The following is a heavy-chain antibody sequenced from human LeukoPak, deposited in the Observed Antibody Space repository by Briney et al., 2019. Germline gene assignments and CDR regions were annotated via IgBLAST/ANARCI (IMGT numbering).Heavy chain of an antibody. D-gene: IGHD6-13*01. V-gene: IGHV3-7*03. Sequence: GGSLRLSCAASGVTFSRYWKSWVRQAPAKGPQWLANIKQDGSEKYYVDSVKGRFTISRDNAKNSLYLQMNSLRPEDTAVYYCARDLDSSSWRYYYGMDVWGKGTTVTVSS. CDR2: IKQDGSEK. CDR1: GVTFSRYW. CDR3: ARDLDSSSWRYYYGMDV. J-gene: IGHJ6*04.